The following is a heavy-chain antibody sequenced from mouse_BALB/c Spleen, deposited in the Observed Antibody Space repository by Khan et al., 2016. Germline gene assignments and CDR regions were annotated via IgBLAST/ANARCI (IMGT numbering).Heavy chain of an antibody. V-gene: IGHV3-2*02. D-gene: IGHD3-1*01. CDR1: GYSITSDYA. CDR2: INYSFST. J-gene: IGHJ3*01. CDR3: AGRASFAY. Sequence: VQLKQSGPGLVKPSQSLSLTCTVTGYSITSDYAWNWIRQFPGNKLEWMGFINYSFSTSYNPSLKSRISITRDTSKNQFFLQLNSVTAEDTATYYCAGRASFAYWGQGTLVTVSA.